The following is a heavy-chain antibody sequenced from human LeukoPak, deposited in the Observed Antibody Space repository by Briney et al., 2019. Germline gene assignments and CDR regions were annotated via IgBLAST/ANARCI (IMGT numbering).Heavy chain of an antibody. CDR2: IKSDGKT. V-gene: IGHV3-74*01. Sequence: GGSLRLSCEASGFTFSRYWMHWVRQAPGKGLVWVSRIKSDGKTNYADSVKGRFTISRDNAKNTVSPQMDSLRAEDTGVYYCARAPSEVGGYYPEYFRHWGQGTLVTVSS. CDR3: ARAPSEVGGYYPEYFRH. J-gene: IGHJ1*01. CDR1: GFTFSRYW. D-gene: IGHD3-22*01.